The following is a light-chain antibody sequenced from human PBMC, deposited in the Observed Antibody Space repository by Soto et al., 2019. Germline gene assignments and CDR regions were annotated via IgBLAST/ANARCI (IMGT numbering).Light chain of an antibody. CDR3: QQYDGSPRT. CDR2: GAS. CDR1: QSVSSSY. Sequence: EIVLTQSPGTLSLSPGERATLSCSASQSVSSSYLAWYQQKPGQSPRLLIYGASTRATGIPDRFSGSGSGTDFTLTISRLEPEDFAVYFCQQYDGSPRTFGQGTQVEIK. J-gene: IGKJ1*01. V-gene: IGKV3-20*01.